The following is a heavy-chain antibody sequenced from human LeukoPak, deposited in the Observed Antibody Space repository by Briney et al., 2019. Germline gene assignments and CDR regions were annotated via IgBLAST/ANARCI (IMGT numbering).Heavy chain of an antibody. Sequence: GGSLRLSCAASGFTFSSYAMSWVSQAPGKGLEWVSSISGSGGSTYYADSVKGRFTISRDNSKNTLYLQMNSLRAEDTAVYYCAKLARGATRPPVDYWGQGTLVTVSS. CDR1: GFTFSSYA. J-gene: IGHJ4*02. CDR3: AKLARGATRPPVDY. D-gene: IGHD1-26*01. V-gene: IGHV3-23*01. CDR2: ISGSGGST.